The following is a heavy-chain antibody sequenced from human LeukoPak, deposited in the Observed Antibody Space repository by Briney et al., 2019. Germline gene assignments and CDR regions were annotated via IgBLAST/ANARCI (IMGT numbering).Heavy chain of an antibody. CDR2: ISYDGSNK. Sequence: HPGRSLRLSCAASGFTFSSYAMHWVRQAPGKGLEWVAVISYDGSNKYYADSVKGRFTISRDNSKNTLYLQMNSLRAEDTAVYYCARSYDSSGYYYCFDYWGQGTLVTVSS. J-gene: IGHJ4*02. D-gene: IGHD3-22*01. V-gene: IGHV3-30-3*01. CDR1: GFTFSSYA. CDR3: ARSYDSSGYYYCFDY.